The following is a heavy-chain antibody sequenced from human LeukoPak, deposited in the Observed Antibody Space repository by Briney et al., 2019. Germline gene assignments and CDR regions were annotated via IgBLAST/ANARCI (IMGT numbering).Heavy chain of an antibody. D-gene: IGHD6-19*01. V-gene: IGHV1-2*02. J-gene: IGHJ4*02. CDR3: AAALGGGWYSVDY. Sequence: ASVKVSCKASEYTFTGYYMHWVRQAPGQGLEWMGWINPNSGGTNYAQKFQGRVTMTRDTSISTAYMELSRLRSDDTAVYYCAAALGGGWYSVDYWGQGTLVTVSS. CDR1: EYTFTGYY. CDR2: INPNSGGT.